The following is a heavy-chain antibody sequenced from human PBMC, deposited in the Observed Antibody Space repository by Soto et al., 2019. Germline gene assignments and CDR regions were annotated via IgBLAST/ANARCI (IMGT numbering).Heavy chain of an antibody. D-gene: IGHD2-2*01. V-gene: IGHV3-23*01. J-gene: IGHJ4*02. Sequence: GGSLRLSCAASGFIFSNYVMSWVRQAPGKGLEWVSSISDSGGTSYYADSVKGRFTISRDNSKNTLYLQMNSLRAEDTAIYYCARMQYQLLRTYYFDYWGQGTLVTVSS. CDR2: ISDSGGTS. CDR3: ARMQYQLLRTYYFDY. CDR1: GFIFSNYV.